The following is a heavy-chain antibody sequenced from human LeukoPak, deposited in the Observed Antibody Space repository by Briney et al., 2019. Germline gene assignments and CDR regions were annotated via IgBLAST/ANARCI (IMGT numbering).Heavy chain of an antibody. CDR3: ARGRVAVAGTSANWFDP. CDR1: SGSISSYY. CDR2: IYYSGST. J-gene: IGHJ5*02. D-gene: IGHD6-19*01. V-gene: IGHV4-59*01. Sequence: SETLSLTCTVSSGSISSYYWSWIRQPPGKGLEWIGYIYYSGSTNYNPSLKSRVTISVDTSKNQFSLKLSSVTAADTAVYYCARGRVAVAGTSANWFDPWGQGTLVTVSS.